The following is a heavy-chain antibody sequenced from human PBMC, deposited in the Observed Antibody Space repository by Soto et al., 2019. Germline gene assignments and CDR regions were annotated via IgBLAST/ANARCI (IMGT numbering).Heavy chain of an antibody. J-gene: IGHJ6*02. CDR2: IIPIFGTA. D-gene: IGHD5-18*01. CDR3: ARVRVDTAMADYYYGMDV. V-gene: IGHV1-69*13. Sequence: SVKVTCEASGGSFSSYAISWVRQDNGQGLEWMGGIIPIFGTANYAQKFQGRVTITADESTSTAYMELSSLRSEDTAVYYCARVRVDTAMADYYYGMDVWGQGTTVTVSS. CDR1: GGSFSSYA.